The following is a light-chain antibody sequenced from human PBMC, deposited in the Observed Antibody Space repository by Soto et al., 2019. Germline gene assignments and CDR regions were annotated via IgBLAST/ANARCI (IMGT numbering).Light chain of an antibody. V-gene: IGLV2-14*03. J-gene: IGLJ1*01. CDR2: DVS. CDR1: SSDVGGYNY. Sequence: QSVLTQPASVSGSPGQSITISCTGTSSDVGGYNYVSWYQQHTGKARKLMIYDVSNRPSGVSNRFSGSKSGNTASLTISGLQAEDEADYYCISYTSSSTLGVFGTGTKLTVL. CDR3: ISYTSSSTLGV.